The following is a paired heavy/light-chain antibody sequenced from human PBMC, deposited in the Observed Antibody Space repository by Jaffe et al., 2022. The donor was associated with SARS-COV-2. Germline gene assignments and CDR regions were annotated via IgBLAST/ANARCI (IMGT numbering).Heavy chain of an antibody. CDR1: GFTFSRNS. D-gene: IGHD6-19*01. CDR3: AREASGRGDFDY. CDR2: ISTGSNAI. J-gene: IGHJ4*02. Sequence: EVQLVESGGSLVQPGGSLRLSCAASGFTFSRNSMNWVRQAPGRGLEWVSYISTGSNAIYYADSVKGRFTISRDNAKNSLSLQMNNLRAEDTAVYYCAREASGRGDFDYWGQGTLVTVSS. V-gene: IGHV3-48*01.
Light chain of an antibody. J-gene: IGLJ2*01. V-gene: IGLV1-40*01. CDR3: QSYDNSLRAL. CDR2: GNS. CDR1: SSNIGAGYD. Sequence: QSVLTQPPSVSGAPGQRVTISCTGSSSNIGAGYDVHWYQQLPGTAPKLLIYGNSNRPSGVPDRFSASKSGTSASLAITGLQTEDEADYYCQSYDNSLRALFGGGTTLTVL.